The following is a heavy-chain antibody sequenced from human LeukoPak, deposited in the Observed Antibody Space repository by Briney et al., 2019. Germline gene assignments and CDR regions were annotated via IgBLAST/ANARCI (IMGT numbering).Heavy chain of an antibody. CDR1: GFTVSSNY. CDR3: ARGPGTGGVDY. J-gene: IGHJ4*02. Sequence: PGGSLRLSCAASGFTVSSNYMSWVRQAPGKGLEWVSLIYSVGSTKYADSVKGRFTISRDNSKNTLYLQMNSLRAEDTAIYYCARGPGTGGVDYWGQGTLVTVSS. D-gene: IGHD2-8*02. CDR2: IYSVGST. V-gene: IGHV3-53*01.